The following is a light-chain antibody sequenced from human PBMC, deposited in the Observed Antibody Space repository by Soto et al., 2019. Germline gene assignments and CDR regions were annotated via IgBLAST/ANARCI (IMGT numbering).Light chain of an antibody. CDR1: SGSIASNY. CDR3: QSYDSSNVV. J-gene: IGLJ2*01. Sequence: NFMLTQPHSVSESPGKTVTISCTGSSGSIASNYVQWYQQRPGSAPTTVIYADDQRPSGVPDRFSGSIDSSSNSASLTFSGLRTEDEADYYCQSYDSSNVVFGGGTKLTVL. V-gene: IGLV6-57*02. CDR2: ADD.